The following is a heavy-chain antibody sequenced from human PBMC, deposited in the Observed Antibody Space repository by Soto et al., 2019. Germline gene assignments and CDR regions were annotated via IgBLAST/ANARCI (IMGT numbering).Heavy chain of an antibody. V-gene: IGHV1-2*02. CDR3: AKGGSSWTEWFDP. CDR2: INPSSGGT. D-gene: IGHD6-13*01. Sequence: RASVKVSCKASGYPLTAKYLHWVRQAPGQGLEWMGWINPSSGGTKEAQKFRGRVTMTRGTSISAAYMELSRLTSDDTAVYYCAKGGSSWTEWFDPWGQGTLVTVSS. J-gene: IGHJ5*02. CDR1: GYPLTAKY.